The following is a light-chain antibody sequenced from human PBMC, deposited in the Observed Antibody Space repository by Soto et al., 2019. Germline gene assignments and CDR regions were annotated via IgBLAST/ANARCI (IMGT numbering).Light chain of an antibody. CDR3: QHLNGYPRT. V-gene: IGKV1-9*01. J-gene: IGKJ1*01. Sequence: DIQLTQSPSFLSASVGDRVTITCRASQGISTYLAWYQQEPGQAPKLLIYAASTLQSGVPSRFGGSGSGTEFTLTISSLQPEDFATYYCQHLNGYPRTFGQATKVEIK. CDR2: AAS. CDR1: QGISTY.